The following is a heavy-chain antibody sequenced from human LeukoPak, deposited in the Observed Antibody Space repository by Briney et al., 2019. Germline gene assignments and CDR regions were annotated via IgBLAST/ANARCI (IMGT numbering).Heavy chain of an antibody. V-gene: IGHV4-38-2*01. CDR2: IYGRGST. CDR3: ARYDSRGSASTKFDY. Sequence: SETLSLTCAVSGYTLGRNYYWGWIRQPPGKGLEWIGSIYGRGSTSYTPSLMNRVTMSVDTSRNHFSLQLTSVTAADTAVYYCARYDSRGSASTKFDYWGPGILVTISS. J-gene: IGHJ4*02. CDR1: GYTLGRNYY. D-gene: IGHD3-16*01.